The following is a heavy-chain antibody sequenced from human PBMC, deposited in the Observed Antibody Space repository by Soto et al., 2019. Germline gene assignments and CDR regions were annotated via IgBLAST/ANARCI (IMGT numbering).Heavy chain of an antibody. CDR2: ISWNSGSI. V-gene: IGHV3-9*01. J-gene: IGHJ3*02. CDR1: GFTFDDYA. Sequence: DVQLVESGGGLVQPGRSLRLSCAASGFTFDDYAMHWVRQAPGKGLEWVSGISWNSGSIGYADSVKGRFTISRDNAKNSLYLQMNSLRAEDTALYYCAKGLEDIVVVPAEGKGAFDIWGQGTMVTVSS. CDR3: AKGLEDIVVVPAEGKGAFDI. D-gene: IGHD2-2*01.